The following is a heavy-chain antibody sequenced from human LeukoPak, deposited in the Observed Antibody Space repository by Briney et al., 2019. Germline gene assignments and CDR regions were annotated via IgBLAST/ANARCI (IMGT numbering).Heavy chain of an antibody. V-gene: IGHV3-53*04. CDR1: GLTFSINY. CDR2: IYNSGGT. CDR3: AIDSHYGMIV. D-gene: IGHD3-9*01. J-gene: IGHJ6*01. Sequence: GESLRLSCAASGLTFSINYMSWVPQAPGKGLEWVSVIYNSGGTYYADSVKGRFTIARHKSKTMLYLQMNSLRVEDTAVYDSAIDSHYGMIVSGQGTTVTVSS.